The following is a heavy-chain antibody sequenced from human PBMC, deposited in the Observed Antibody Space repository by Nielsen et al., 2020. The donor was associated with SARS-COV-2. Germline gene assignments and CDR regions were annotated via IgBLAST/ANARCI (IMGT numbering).Heavy chain of an antibody. CDR1: GFTFSYFG. J-gene: IGHJ6*02. Sequence: GESLKISCAASGFTFSYFGMHWVRQAPGKGLEWVAVISYDGSNDYADSVKGRFTISRDNSTNTLYLVMNSLRPDDTAVYYCADLRIPPYNGMDVWGQGTTVTVSS. V-gene: IGHV3-30*03. CDR2: ISYDGSN. D-gene: IGHD2-2*02. CDR3: ADLRIPPYNGMDV.